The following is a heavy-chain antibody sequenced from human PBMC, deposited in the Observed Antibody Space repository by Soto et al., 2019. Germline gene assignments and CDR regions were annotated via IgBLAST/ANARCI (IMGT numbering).Heavy chain of an antibody. D-gene: IGHD3-16*01. CDR1: GGSISSYY. CDR2: IYYSGST. V-gene: IGHV4-59*01. CDR3: ARERGTVGDFDY. J-gene: IGHJ4*02. Sequence: QVQLQESGPGLVKPSETLSLTCTVSGGSISSYYWSWIRQPPGKGLAWIGYIYYSGSTNYNPSLKRRVAISVATYKNQFSVKLSSVTAADTAVYYCARERGTVGDFDYWGQGTLVTVSS.